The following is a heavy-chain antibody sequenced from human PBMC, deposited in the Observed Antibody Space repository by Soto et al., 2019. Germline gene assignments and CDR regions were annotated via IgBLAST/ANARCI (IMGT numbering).Heavy chain of an antibody. CDR1: GVSITSHY. V-gene: IGHV4-59*11. CDR2: TYFRGSA. Sequence: SETLSLTCDVSGVSITSHYWNWIRQSPGMGLEWIGSTYFRGSASYNPSLKSRVTISLDTSKDQLSLTLSAVTAADSAVYYCGRDLRSRGWFDPWGPGILVTVSS. J-gene: IGHJ5*02. CDR3: GRDLRSRGWFDP.